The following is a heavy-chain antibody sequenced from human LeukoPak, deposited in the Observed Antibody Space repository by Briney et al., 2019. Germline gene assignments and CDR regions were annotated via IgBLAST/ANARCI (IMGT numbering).Heavy chain of an antibody. CDR1: GFTFSSYE. D-gene: IGHD5-24*01. Sequence: PGGSLRLPCAASGFTFSSYEMNWVRQAPGKGLEWVSYISSSGSTIYYADSVKGRFTISRDNAKNSLYLQMNSLRAEDTAVYYCAREDSDGYNLNYWGQGTLVTVSS. J-gene: IGHJ4*02. V-gene: IGHV3-48*03. CDR3: AREDSDGYNLNY. CDR2: ISSSGSTI.